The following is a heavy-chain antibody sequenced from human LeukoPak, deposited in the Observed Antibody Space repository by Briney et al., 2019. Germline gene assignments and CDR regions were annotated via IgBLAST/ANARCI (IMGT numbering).Heavy chain of an antibody. J-gene: IGHJ4*02. CDR3: ARNGVGATKGADY. D-gene: IGHD1-26*01. Sequence: ASVKVSCKASGYTFTDYYMHWVRQAPGQGLEWMGWVNPNSGDTNHAHKFQGRVTMTSDTSISTAYMDLSRVRSDDTAVYYCARNGVGATKGADYWGQGTLVTVSS. CDR2: VNPNSGDT. V-gene: IGHV1-2*02. CDR1: GYTFTDYY.